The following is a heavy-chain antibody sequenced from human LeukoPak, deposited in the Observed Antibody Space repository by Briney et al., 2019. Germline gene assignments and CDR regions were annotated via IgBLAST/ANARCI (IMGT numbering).Heavy chain of an antibody. CDR2: INPSGGST. CDR3: ARVLADRIAAAGPPDY. D-gene: IGHD6-13*01. CDR1: GYTFTNYY. Sequence: ASVKVSCKASGYTFTNYYMHWVRQAPGQGLEWMAIINPSGGSTSYAQKFQGRVTISRDNAKNSLYLQMNSLRAEDTAVYYCARVLADRIAAAGPPDYWGQGTLVTVSS. V-gene: IGHV1-46*01. J-gene: IGHJ4*02.